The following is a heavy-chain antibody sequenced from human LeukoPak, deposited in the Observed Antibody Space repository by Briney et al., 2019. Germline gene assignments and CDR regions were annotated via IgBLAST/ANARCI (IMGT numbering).Heavy chain of an antibody. J-gene: IGHJ4*02. V-gene: IGHV3-48*01. D-gene: IGHD1-20*01. Sequence: GGSLRLSCAASGFTFSHYSMNWVRQAPGKGLEWISYVGISSGNTKYADSVKGRFTISGDSAKNSVYLQMNSLRVEDTAVYYCVRDHNYAFDNWGQGTLVTVSS. CDR1: GFTFSHYS. CDR2: VGISSGNT. CDR3: VRDHNYAFDN.